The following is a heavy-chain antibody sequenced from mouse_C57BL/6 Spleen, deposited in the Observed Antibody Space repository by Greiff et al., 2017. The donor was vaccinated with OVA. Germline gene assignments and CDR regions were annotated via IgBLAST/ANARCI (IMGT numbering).Heavy chain of an antibody. CDR3: ARAGYYGSSYHYYAIDY. V-gene: IGHV1-55*01. D-gene: IGHD1-1*01. CDR2: IYPGSGST. J-gene: IGHJ4*01. CDR1: GYTFTSYW. Sequence: QVQLQQPGAELVKPGASVKMSCKASGYTFTSYWITWVKQRPGQGLEWIGDIYPGSGSTTYNEKFKRKATLTVDTSSSTAYMPLSSLTSEDSAVYYCARAGYYGSSYHYYAIDYWGQGTSVTVSS.